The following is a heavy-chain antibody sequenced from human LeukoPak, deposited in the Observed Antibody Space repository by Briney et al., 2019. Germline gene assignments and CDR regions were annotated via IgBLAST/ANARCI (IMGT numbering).Heavy chain of an antibody. CDR1: GYSFTSYW. V-gene: IGHV5-10-1*01. J-gene: IGHJ4*02. CDR3: ARHVYSSSPIYY. D-gene: IGHD6-13*01. Sequence: HGESLRISCKGSGYSFTSYWISWVRQIPGKGLEWMGRIDPSVSYTIYSPSFKGHVPLSADMSISTVSLQWSSLRPWHTAMFFSARHVYSSSPIYYWGQGNLVTVSS. CDR2: IDPSVSYT.